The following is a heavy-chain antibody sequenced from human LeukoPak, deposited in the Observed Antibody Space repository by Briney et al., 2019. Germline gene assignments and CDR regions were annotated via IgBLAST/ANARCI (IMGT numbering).Heavy chain of an antibody. CDR3: ARKYYGSGSYYNGQDAFDI. CDR2: IDPSDSYT. CDR1: GYSLTSYW. J-gene: IGHJ3*02. Sequence: GESLKISCKGSGYSLTSYWISWVRQMPGKGLEWMGRIDPSDSYTNYSPSFEGHVTISADKSISTAYLQWSSLKASDTAMYYCARKYYGSGSYYNGQDAFDIWGQGTMVTVSS. D-gene: IGHD3-10*01. V-gene: IGHV5-10-1*01.